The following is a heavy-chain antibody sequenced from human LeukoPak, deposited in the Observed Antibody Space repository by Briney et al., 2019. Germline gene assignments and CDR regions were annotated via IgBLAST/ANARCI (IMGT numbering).Heavy chain of an antibody. J-gene: IGHJ4*02. D-gene: IGHD3-3*01. CDR3: AREDGFFRPLDY. CDR1: GGSVTSTNW. V-gene: IGHV4-4*02. CDR2: VHLDGRT. Sequence: PSETLSLTCGVSGGSVTSTNWWTWVRQPPGKGLEWIGEVHLDGRTNYNPSLESRLTISVDLSENHISLKLTSVTAADTAVYYCAREDGFFRPLDYSGQGTLVTVSS.